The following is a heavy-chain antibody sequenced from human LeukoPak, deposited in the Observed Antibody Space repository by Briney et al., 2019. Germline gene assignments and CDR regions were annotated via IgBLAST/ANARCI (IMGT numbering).Heavy chain of an antibody. CDR3: ARDGWFGELSWLTDYFDY. J-gene: IGHJ4*02. CDR1: GFTFKDYG. D-gene: IGHD3-10*01. Sequence: PGGSLRLSCAASGFTFKDYGMSWVRQVPGEGLEWVSSINWNGGSTRYADSVKGRFSISRDNAKNSLYLEMNSLRAEDTALYYCARDGWFGELSWLTDYFDYWGQGTLVTVSS. V-gene: IGHV3-20*04. CDR2: INWNGGST.